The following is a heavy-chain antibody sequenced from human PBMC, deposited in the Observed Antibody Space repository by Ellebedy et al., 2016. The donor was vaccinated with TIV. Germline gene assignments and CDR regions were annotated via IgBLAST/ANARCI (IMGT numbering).Heavy chain of an antibody. J-gene: IGHJ4*02. V-gene: IGHV3-11*01. D-gene: IGHD3-16*02. CDR3: AKDYR. CDR1: GFTFSDYY. CDR2: ISSGGKTI. Sequence: PGGSLRLSCAASGFTFSDYYMSWIRQAPGKGLEWVSYISSGGKTIFYADSVRGRFTISRDNANNTLYLQMTSLRAEDTAVYFCAKDYRWGQGILVTVSS.